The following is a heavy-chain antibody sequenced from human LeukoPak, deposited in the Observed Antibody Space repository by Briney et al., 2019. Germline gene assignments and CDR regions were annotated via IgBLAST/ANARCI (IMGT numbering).Heavy chain of an antibody. CDR3: ARVRFLESGDAFDI. CDR1: GGSISSYY. D-gene: IGHD3-3*01. CDR2: IYYSGYT. J-gene: IGHJ3*02. Sequence: SETLSLTCTVSGGSISSYYWSWIRQPPGKGLEWIGYIYYSGYTDYNPSLKSRVTMSVDTSKNQFSLKLSSVTAADTAVYYCARVRFLESGDAFDIWGQGTMVTVSS. V-gene: IGHV4-59*12.